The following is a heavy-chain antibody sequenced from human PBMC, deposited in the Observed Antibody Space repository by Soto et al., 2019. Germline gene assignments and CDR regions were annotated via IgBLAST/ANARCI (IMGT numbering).Heavy chain of an antibody. J-gene: IGHJ4*02. D-gene: IGHD3-22*01. CDR1: GGTISSGDYC. CDR2: IYYTGNT. V-gene: IGHV4-30-4*01. CDR3: ARAFRPFYDSSGYCDY. Sequence: PSETLSLTCTVSGGTISSGDYCWNWIRQPPGKGLEWIGYIYYTGNTYYTPSLKSRVTISVDTSKRQFSLKLNSVTAADTAVYYCARAFRPFYDSSGYCDYWGQGTLVTVSS.